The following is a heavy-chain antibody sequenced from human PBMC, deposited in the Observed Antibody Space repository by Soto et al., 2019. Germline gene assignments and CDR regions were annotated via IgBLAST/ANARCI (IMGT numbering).Heavy chain of an antibody. CDR3: VKERDDASWTAFDH. J-gene: IGHJ4*02. V-gene: IGHV3-43*01. CDR2: IGRDGINT. CDR1: GFMVDDFS. Sequence: VRLVESGGVVVQPGGSLRLSCAASGFMVDDFSMHWVRQAPGKGLEWVALIGRDGINTYYADSVRGRFIVSRDNSKNSLYLQMNSLRSEESALYYCVKERDDASWTAFDHWGQGTLVTVSS. D-gene: IGHD2-2*01.